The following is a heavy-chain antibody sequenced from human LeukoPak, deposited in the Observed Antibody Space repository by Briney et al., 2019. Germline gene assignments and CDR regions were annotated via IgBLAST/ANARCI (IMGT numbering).Heavy chain of an antibody. J-gene: IGHJ5*02. V-gene: IGHV1-3*01. Sequence: ASVKVSCTTSGFNFITYTMHWVRQAPGQRLEWMGWINAANGNTQYSQKFQGRVTITRDTYASTAYMELSSLRSEDTAVYYCARGAPIRVAVAATFDPWGQGTLVTVPS. D-gene: IGHD6-19*01. CDR3: ARGAPIRVAVAATFDP. CDR1: GFNFITYT. CDR2: INAANGNT.